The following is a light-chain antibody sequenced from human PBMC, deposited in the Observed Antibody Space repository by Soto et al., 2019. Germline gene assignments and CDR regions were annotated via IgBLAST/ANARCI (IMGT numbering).Light chain of an antibody. J-gene: IGKJ1*01. CDR2: GVS. Sequence: EIVLTQSPGTLSLSPVERATLSCRASQSVRSSYLAWYQQKLGQAPRLLIYGVSNRATGIPDRFSGSGSGTDFTITISRLESEDFAVYYCQQYGTSPRTFGQGTKVEIK. CDR3: QQYGTSPRT. CDR1: QSVRSSY. V-gene: IGKV3-20*01.